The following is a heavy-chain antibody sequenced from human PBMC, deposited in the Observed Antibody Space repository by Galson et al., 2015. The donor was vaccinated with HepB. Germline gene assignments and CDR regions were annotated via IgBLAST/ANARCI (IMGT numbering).Heavy chain of an antibody. CDR2: IIPILGIA. V-gene: IGHV1-69*04. J-gene: IGHJ6*02. CDR1: GGTFSSYA. CDR3: ATSTTVTTSGMDV. Sequence: SVKVSCKASGGTFSSYAISWVRQAPGQGLEWMGRIIPILGIANYAQKFQGRVTITADKSTSTAYMELSSLRSEDTAVYYCATSTTVTTSGMDVWGQGTTATVSS. D-gene: IGHD4-17*01.